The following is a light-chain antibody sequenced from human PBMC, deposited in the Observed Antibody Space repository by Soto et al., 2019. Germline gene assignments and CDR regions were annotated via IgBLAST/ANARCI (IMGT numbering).Light chain of an antibody. Sequence: EIVLTQSPGTLSLSPGERATLSCRASQSVSSSYLAWYQQKPGQAPRLLIYGASSRATGLADRFSGSGSGTDFTLTISRLEPEDFAVYYCQQYGSSHTFGGGTKVEIK. CDR2: GAS. J-gene: IGKJ4*01. V-gene: IGKV3-20*01. CDR1: QSVSSSY. CDR3: QQYGSSHT.